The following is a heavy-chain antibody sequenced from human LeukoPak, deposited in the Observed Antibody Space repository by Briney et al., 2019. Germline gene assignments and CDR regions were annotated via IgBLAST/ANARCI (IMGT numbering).Heavy chain of an antibody. J-gene: IGHJ4*02. CDR3: ARGDSAMAGPIHDY. CDR1: GFTFSDYY. D-gene: IGHD6-19*01. CDR2: ISSSASMI. Sequence: GGSLRLSCAASGFTFSDYYMSWIRQAPGKGLEWVSYISSSASMIYYADSVKGRFTISRDNAKNSLYLQMNSLRADDTAVYYCARGDSAMAGPIHDYWGQGTLVTVSS. V-gene: IGHV3-11*01.